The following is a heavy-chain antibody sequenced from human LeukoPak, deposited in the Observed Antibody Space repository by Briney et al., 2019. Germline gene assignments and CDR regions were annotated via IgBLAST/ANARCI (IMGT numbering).Heavy chain of an antibody. D-gene: IGHD3-22*01. CDR2: ISYDGSNK. J-gene: IGHJ4*02. CDR3: ARDQLYYDSSGYLADY. V-gene: IGHV3-30-3*01. Sequence: GALRLSYVASGFTFSSYWMRWGRPAPGKGVEGGAVISYDGSNKYYSDSVKGRCTLSRDNSKNTLYLQMNSLRAEDTAVYYCARDQLYYDSSGYLADYWGQGTLVTVSS. CDR1: GFTFSSYW.